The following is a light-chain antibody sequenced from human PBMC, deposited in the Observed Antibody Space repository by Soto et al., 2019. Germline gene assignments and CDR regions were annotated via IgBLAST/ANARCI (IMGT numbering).Light chain of an antibody. CDR3: QQYNDSPRT. CDR1: QSVSSN. Sequence: EIVIPQSPVTLSVSPGERATLSCRASQSVSSNLAWYQQKPGQAPSLLIYGAFTRDTGIPARFSGTGSGTEFTLTISSLQSEDFALYYCQQYNDSPRTFGQGTKVDIK. J-gene: IGKJ1*01. V-gene: IGKV3-15*01. CDR2: GAF.